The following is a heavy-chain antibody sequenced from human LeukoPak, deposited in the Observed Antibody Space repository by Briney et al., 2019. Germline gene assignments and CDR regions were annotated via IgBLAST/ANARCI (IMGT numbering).Heavy chain of an antibody. CDR2: INPNSGGT. CDR3: ARGQGGYSGYEDYYYYMDV. Sequence: GASVKVSCKASGYTFTGYYMHRVRQAPGQGLEWMGRINPNSGGTNYAQKFQGRVTMTRDTSISTAYMELSSLRSEDTAVYYCARGQGGYSGYEDYYYYMDVWGKGTTVTVSS. J-gene: IGHJ6*03. D-gene: IGHD5-12*01. CDR1: GYTFTGYY. V-gene: IGHV1-2*06.